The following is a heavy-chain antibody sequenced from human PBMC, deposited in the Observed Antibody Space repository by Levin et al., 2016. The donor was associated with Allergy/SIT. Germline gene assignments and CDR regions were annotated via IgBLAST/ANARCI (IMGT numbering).Heavy chain of an antibody. CDR1: GGSFSGYY. Sequence: SETLSLTCAVYGGSFSGYYWSWIRQPPGKGLEWIGEINHSGSTNYNPSLKSRVTISVDTSKNQFSLKLSSVTAADTAVYYCARGSYYYDSSGYYPTRGWWFDPWGQGTLVTVSS. V-gene: IGHV4-34*01. D-gene: IGHD3-22*01. CDR2: INHSGST. J-gene: IGHJ5*02. CDR3: ARGSYYYDSSGYYPTRGWWFDP.